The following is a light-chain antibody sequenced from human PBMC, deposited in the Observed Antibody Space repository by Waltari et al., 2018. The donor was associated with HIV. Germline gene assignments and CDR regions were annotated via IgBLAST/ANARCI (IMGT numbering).Light chain of an antibody. Sequence: QSALTQPASVPGSPGQPNTISGPGTSSDVVGCNYVSWYQQHPGKAPKLMIYEVSNRPSGVSNRFSGSKSGNTASLTISGLQAEDEADYYCSSYTSSSTFYVFGTGTKVTVL. CDR2: EVS. V-gene: IGLV2-14*01. CDR1: SSDVVGCNY. CDR3: SSYTSSSTFYV. J-gene: IGLJ1*01.